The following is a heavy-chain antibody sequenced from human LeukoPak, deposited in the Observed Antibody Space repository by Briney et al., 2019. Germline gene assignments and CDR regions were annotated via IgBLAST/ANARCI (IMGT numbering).Heavy chain of an antibody. CDR2: INPSGGST. CDR1: GYTFTDYF. J-gene: IGHJ5*02. Sequence: ASVKVSCKASGYTFTDYFMHWVRQAPGQGLEWMGIINPSGGSTSYAQKFQGRVTMTRDMSTSTVYMELSSLRSEDTAVYYCARGPSYYYDSSGYWFDPWGQGTLVTVSS. V-gene: IGHV1-46*01. CDR3: ARGPSYYYDSSGYWFDP. D-gene: IGHD3-22*01.